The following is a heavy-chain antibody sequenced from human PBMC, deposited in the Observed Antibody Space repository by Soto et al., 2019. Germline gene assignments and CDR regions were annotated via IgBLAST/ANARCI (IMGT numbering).Heavy chain of an antibody. V-gene: IGHV3-74*01. CDR1: GFTFSNYW. Sequence: EVQLVESGGGLVQPGGSLRLSCAGSGFTFSNYWMHWVRQAPGKGLEWVSRIDHDGPTDYADSVRGRFTISRDNAENTLYLQMNSRRPVDTAVYYCVRDSHGDYWGQGTLVTVSS. J-gene: IGHJ4*02. CDR3: VRDSHGDY. CDR2: IDHDGPT.